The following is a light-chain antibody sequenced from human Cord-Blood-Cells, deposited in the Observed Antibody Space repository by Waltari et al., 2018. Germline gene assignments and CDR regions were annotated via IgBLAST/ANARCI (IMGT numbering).Light chain of an antibody. CDR1: SSDVRSSNH. Sequence: SALTQPASVSGSPGQSITISCTGSSSDVRSSNHLSWYQQHPGKAPKRMIYEGSKRPSGVSNRFSGSKSGNTASLTISGLQAEDEADYYCCSYAGSSTWVFGGGTKLTVL. V-gene: IGLV2-23*01. CDR3: CSYAGSSTWV. CDR2: EGS. J-gene: IGLJ3*02.